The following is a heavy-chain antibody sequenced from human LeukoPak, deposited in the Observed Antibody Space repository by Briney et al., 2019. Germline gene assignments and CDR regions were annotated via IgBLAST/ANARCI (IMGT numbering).Heavy chain of an antibody. V-gene: IGHV3-23*01. CDR3: AKDSTGIVVVVAATFDY. J-gene: IGHJ4*02. CDR2: ISGSGGST. Sequence: GGSLRLSCAASGFTFSSYAMSWVRQAPGKGLEWVSAISGSGGSTYYADSVKGRFTISRDNSKNTLYLQMNSLRAEDTAVYYCAKDSTGIVVVVAATFDYWGQGTLVTVSS. CDR1: GFTFSSYA. D-gene: IGHD2-15*01.